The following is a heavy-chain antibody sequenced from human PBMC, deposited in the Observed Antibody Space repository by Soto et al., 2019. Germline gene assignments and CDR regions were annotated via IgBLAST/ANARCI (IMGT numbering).Heavy chain of an antibody. D-gene: IGHD6-13*01. Sequence: QVQLVQSGAEVKKPGSSVKVSCKASGGTFSSYAISWVRQAPGQGLEWMGGIIPIFGTANYAQKFQGRVTITADESTSTAYMELSSLRSEDTAVYYCARCIVANDIAAAGYDYWGQGILVTVSS. V-gene: IGHV1-69*01. CDR2: IIPIFGTA. J-gene: IGHJ4*02. CDR3: ARCIVANDIAAAGYDY. CDR1: GGTFSSYA.